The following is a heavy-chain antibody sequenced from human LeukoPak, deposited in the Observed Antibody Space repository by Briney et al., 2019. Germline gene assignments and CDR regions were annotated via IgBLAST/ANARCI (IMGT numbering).Heavy chain of an antibody. D-gene: IGHD5-12*01. CDR2: IASSGLNT. V-gene: IGHV3-23*01. CDR1: GFMLRDAA. Sequence: GGSLRLSCAASGFMLRDAAMTWVRQAPGKGLEWVSLIASSGLNTYYADSVRGRFTISRDNSKSTLSLQMNSLRVEDTAIYYCARDIELSTWGLGTLVTVSS. CDR3: ARDIELST. J-gene: IGHJ3*01.